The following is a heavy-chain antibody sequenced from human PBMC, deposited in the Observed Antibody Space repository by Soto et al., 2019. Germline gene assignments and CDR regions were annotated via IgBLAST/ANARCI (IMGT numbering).Heavy chain of an antibody. CDR2: IIPIFGTA. CDR1: GGTFSSYA. J-gene: IGHJ4*02. Sequence: SVKVSCKASGGTFSSYAISWVRQAPGQGLEWMGGIIPIFGTANYAQKFQGRVTITADESTSTAYMELSRLRSDDTAVYYCARALSSARFLEWLLIYWGQGTLVTVSS. CDR3: ARALSSARFLEWLLIY. V-gene: IGHV1-69*13. D-gene: IGHD3-3*01.